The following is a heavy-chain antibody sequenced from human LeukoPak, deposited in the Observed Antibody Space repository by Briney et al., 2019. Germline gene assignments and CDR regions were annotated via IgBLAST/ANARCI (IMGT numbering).Heavy chain of an antibody. V-gene: IGHV4-59*01. CDR1: GGSISNYY. Sequence: SETLSLTCTVSGGSISNYYWSWIRQPPGKGLEWIGYIYYSGSTNYNLSLKSRVTISADTSKNQFSLNLSSVTAADTAVYYCAGRYSGSLDYWGQGTLVTVSS. CDR3: AGRYSGSLDY. CDR2: IYYSGST. D-gene: IGHD1-26*01. J-gene: IGHJ4*02.